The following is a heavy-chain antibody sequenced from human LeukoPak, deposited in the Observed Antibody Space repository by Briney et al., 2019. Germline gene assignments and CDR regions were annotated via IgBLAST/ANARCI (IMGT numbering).Heavy chain of an antibody. D-gene: IGHD6-19*01. CDR1: GGTFSSYA. CDR3: ACAYGSGWYEPVEYFQH. Sequence: GASVKVSCKASGGTFSSYAISWVRQAPGQGLEWMGRIIPIFGTANYAQKFQGRVTITTDESTSTAYRELSSLRSEDTAVYYCACAYGSGWYEPVEYFQHWGQGTLVTVSS. CDR2: IIPIFGTA. V-gene: IGHV1-69*05. J-gene: IGHJ1*01.